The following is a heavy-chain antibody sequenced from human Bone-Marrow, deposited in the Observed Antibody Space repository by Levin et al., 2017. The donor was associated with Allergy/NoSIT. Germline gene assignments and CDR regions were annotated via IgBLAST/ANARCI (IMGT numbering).Heavy chain of an antibody. D-gene: IGHD3-10*01. Sequence: PSETLSLTCTVSGGSISHYYWSWVRQPAGKGLEWIGRIVNSGNTNYNPSLKSRVTMSVDTSKNQFSLLLSSVTAADTAVYYCARDWDYGSGRWGAFDIWGQGTMVTVSS. CDR1: GGSISHYY. CDR2: IVNSGNT. CDR3: ARDWDYGSGRWGAFDI. V-gene: IGHV4-4*07. J-gene: IGHJ3*02.